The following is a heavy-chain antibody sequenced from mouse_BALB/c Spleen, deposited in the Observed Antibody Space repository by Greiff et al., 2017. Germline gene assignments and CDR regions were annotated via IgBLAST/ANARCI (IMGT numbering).Heavy chain of an antibody. Sequence: LQQPGSELVRPGASVKLSCKASGYTFTSYWMHWVKQRPGQGLEWIGNIYPGSGSTNYDEKFKSKATLTVDTSSSTAYMQLSSLTSEDSAVYYCTRGGHYYGSSSWFAYWGQGTLVTVSA. CDR1: GYTFTSYW. V-gene: IGHV1S22*01. J-gene: IGHJ3*01. D-gene: IGHD1-1*01. CDR3: TRGGHYYGSSSWFAY. CDR2: IYPGSGST.